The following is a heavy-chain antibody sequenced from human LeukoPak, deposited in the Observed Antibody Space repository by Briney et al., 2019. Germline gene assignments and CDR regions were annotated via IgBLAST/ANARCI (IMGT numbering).Heavy chain of an antibody. V-gene: IGHV3-48*03. Sequence: GGSLRLSCAASGFTFSSYEMNWVRQAPGKGLEWVSYISSRGSTIYYADSVKGRFTISRDNSKNTLYLQMNSLRAEDTAVYYCAKEYYYDSSGYDDGNWFDPWGQGTLVTVSS. CDR3: AKEYYYDSSGYDDGNWFDP. D-gene: IGHD3-22*01. J-gene: IGHJ5*02. CDR1: GFTFSSYE. CDR2: ISSRGSTI.